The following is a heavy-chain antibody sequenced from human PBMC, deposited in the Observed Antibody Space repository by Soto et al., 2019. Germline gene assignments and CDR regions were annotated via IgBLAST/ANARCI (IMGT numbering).Heavy chain of an antibody. Sequence: PSETLSLTCTVSGGSSSSYYWSWIRQPPGKGLEWIGYIYYSGSTNYNPSLKSRVTISVDPSKNQFSLKLSSVTAADTAVYYCARDSDYSSSGKYYYYYGMDVGGQGTTVTVSS. CDR3: ARDSDYSSSGKYYYYYGMDV. CDR1: GGSSSSYY. J-gene: IGHJ6*02. CDR2: IYYSGST. V-gene: IGHV4-59*01. D-gene: IGHD6-6*01.